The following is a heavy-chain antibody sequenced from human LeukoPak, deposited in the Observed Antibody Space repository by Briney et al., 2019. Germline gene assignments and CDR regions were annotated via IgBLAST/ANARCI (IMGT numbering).Heavy chain of an antibody. Sequence: GGSLRLSCAASGFTFSSYGMHWVRQAPGKGLEWVAVIWYDGNNKYYADSAKGRFTISRDNSKNTLYLQMNSLRAVDTAVYYCARDYDFWGNNWFDPWGQGTLVTVSS. CDR3: ARDYDFWGNNWFDP. J-gene: IGHJ5*02. CDR1: GFTFSSYG. V-gene: IGHV3-33*01. D-gene: IGHD3/OR15-3a*01. CDR2: IWYDGNNK.